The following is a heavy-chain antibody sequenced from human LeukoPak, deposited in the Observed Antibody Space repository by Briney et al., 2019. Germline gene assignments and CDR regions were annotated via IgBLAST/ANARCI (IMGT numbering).Heavy chain of an antibody. D-gene: IGHD2-2*01. J-gene: IGHJ6*03. CDR3: ATSGGSAMAQQDMDV. V-gene: IGHV3-21*01. CDR2: ISYRCSHI. CDR1: GFTFSASG. Sequence: GVSLRLSCAASGFTFSASGMNWVRQAPGKGLEWVSAISYRCSHIDYADSVKGRLTISRDNAENSLYLQMNTLRAEDTAVYYCATSGGSAMAQQDMDVWGKGTTVTVSS.